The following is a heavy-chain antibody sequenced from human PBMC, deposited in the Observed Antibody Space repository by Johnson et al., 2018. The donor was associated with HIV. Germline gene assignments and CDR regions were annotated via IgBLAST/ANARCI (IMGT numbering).Heavy chain of an antibody. J-gene: IGHJ3*02. Sequence: QVQLVESGGGVVQPGGSLRLSCAASGFTFRSYGTHWVRQAPGKGLEWVAFIRYDGSKKYYADSVKGRFTISRDNSKNTLYLQMNSLRAEDTALYYCAKGGSGGGGAFDIWGQGTMVTVSS. CDR1: GFTFRSYG. CDR3: AKGGSGGGGAFDI. V-gene: IGHV3-30*02. D-gene: IGHD6-19*01. CDR2: IRYDGSKK.